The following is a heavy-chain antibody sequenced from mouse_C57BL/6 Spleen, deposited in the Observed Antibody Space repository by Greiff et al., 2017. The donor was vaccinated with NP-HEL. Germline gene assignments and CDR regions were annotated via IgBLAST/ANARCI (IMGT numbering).Heavy chain of an antibody. D-gene: IGHD2-1*01. Sequence: QVQLQQSGAELVMPGASVKLSCKASGYTFTSYWMHWVKQRPGQGLEWIGEIDPSDSYTNYNQKFKGKSTLTVDKSSSTAYMQLSSLTSEDSAVYYCARGHGNFLDYWGQGTTLTVSS. CDR3: ARGHGNFLDY. J-gene: IGHJ2*01. V-gene: IGHV1-69*01. CDR1: GYTFTSYW. CDR2: IDPSDSYT.